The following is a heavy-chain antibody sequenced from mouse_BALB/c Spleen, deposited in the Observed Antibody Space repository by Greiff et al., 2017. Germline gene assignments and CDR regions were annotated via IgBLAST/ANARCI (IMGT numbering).Heavy chain of an antibody. J-gene: IGHJ1*01. CDR2: IDPYYGGT. D-gene: IGHD2-10*02. CDR1: GYSFTGYN. Sequence: EVKLMESGPELEKPGASVKISCKASGYSFTGYNMNWVKQSNGKSLEWIGNIDPYYGGTSYNQKFKGKATLTVDKSSSTAYMQLKSLTSEDSAVYYCTRTGYGNRYFDVWGAGTTVTVSS. V-gene: IGHV1-39*01. CDR3: TRTGYGNRYFDV.